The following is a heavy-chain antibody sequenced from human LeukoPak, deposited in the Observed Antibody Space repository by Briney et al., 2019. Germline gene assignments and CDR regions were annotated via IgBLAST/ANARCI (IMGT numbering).Heavy chain of an antibody. J-gene: IGHJ6*02. Sequence: GGSLRLSCAASGFTFSSYGMHWVRQAPGKGLEWVAVISYDGSNKYYADSVKGRLTISRDNSKNTLYLQMNSLRAEDTAVYYCAKVPGRSSSWPYYYGMDVWGQGTTVTVSS. V-gene: IGHV3-30*18. CDR1: GFTFSSYG. D-gene: IGHD6-13*01. CDR3: AKVPGRSSSWPYYYGMDV. CDR2: ISYDGSNK.